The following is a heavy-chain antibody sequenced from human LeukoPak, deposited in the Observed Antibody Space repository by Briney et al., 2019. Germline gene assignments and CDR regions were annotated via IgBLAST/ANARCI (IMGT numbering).Heavy chain of an antibody. CDR2: ISSSGSTI. D-gene: IGHD3-9*01. J-gene: IGHJ3*02. CDR3: ARDYSRRLRYFDRDAFDI. CDR1: GFTFSSYA. Sequence: PGGSLRLSCAASGFTFSSYAMSWVRQAPGKGLEWVSYISSSGSTIYYADSAKGRFTISRDNAKNSLYLQMNSLRAEDTAVYYCARDYSRRLRYFDRDAFDIWGQGTMVTVSS. V-gene: IGHV3-48*04.